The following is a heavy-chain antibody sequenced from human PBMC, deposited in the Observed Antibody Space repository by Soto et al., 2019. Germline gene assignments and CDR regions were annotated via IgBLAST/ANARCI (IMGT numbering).Heavy chain of an antibody. D-gene: IGHD1-1*01. CDR1: RGSLSGYY. CDR2: INHSGST. J-gene: IGHJ6*03. Sequence: SETLSLTCVVYRGSLSGYYWSWIRQPPGKGLEWIGEINHSGSTHYSPSLKSRVTMSVDTSKNHFSVKLTSVTAADTATYYCARVPLRGTSSYYMDVWATGTTVTVS. CDR3: ARVPLRGTSSYYMDV. V-gene: IGHV4-34*01.